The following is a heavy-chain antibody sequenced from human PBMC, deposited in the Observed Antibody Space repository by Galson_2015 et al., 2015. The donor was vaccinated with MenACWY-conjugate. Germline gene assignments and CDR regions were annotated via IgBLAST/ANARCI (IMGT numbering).Heavy chain of an antibody. Sequence: QSGAEVKKPGESLTISCKGSGYTFTNYWIGWVRQMPGKGLEWMGIIYPGDFDTRYSPSFEGQVTISVDKSINTAYLQWNSLKASDTATYYCARHPPGGRGMDVWGRGTTVTVSS. CDR2: IYPGDFDT. J-gene: IGHJ6*02. CDR3: ARHPPGGRGMDV. D-gene: IGHD1-26*01. V-gene: IGHV5-51*01. CDR1: GYTFTNYW.